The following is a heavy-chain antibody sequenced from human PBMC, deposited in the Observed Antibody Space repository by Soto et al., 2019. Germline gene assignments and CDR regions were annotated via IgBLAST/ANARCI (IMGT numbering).Heavy chain of an antibody. CDR3: ARDSSGRQYYGMDV. CDR2: ITTTSSTM. J-gene: IGHJ6*02. CDR1: GFIFSDYS. Sequence: PGGSLRLSCTPSGFIFSDYSMNWVRQAPGKGLEWISYITTTSSTMYYADSVKGRFTISRDNAKNSLYLQMNSLRDEDTAVYYCARDSSGRQYYGMDVWGQGTTVTGS. V-gene: IGHV3-48*02. D-gene: IGHD3-22*01.